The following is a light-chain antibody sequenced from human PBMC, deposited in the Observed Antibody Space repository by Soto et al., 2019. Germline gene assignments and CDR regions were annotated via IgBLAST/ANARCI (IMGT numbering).Light chain of an antibody. J-gene: IGKJ5*01. CDR3: MQSTQLPLT. Sequence: IVMSQNPLSLSVTPGQPSSISCTSSQRLLSRGGETYLFWYLQRPGQSPQLLIYEVSNRISAVPDRFSGSGSGTDFTLKISRVEAEDAGVYYCMQSTQLPLTFGQGTRLEIK. CDR2: EVS. V-gene: IGKV2D-29*02. CDR1: QRLLSRGGETY.